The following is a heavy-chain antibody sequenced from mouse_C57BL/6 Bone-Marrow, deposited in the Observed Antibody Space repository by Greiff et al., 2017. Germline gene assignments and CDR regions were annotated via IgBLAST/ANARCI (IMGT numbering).Heavy chain of an antibody. V-gene: IGHV5-9*01. D-gene: IGHD1-1*01. Sequence: EVKLMESGGGLVKPGGSLKLSCAASGFTFSSYTMSWVRQTPEKRLEWVATISGGGGNTYYPDSVKGRFTISRDNAKNTLYLQMSSLRSEDTALYYCARQDDGSSYDWFAYWGQGTLVTVSA. CDR3: ARQDDGSSYDWFAY. CDR1: GFTFSSYT. J-gene: IGHJ3*01. CDR2: ISGGGGNT.